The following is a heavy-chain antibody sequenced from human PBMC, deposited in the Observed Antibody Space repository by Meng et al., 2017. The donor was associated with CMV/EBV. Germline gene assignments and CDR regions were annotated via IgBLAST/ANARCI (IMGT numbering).Heavy chain of an antibody. CDR1: GFTFSSYE. CDR2: SSSRGSTI. V-gene: IGHV3-48*03. J-gene: IGHJ4*02. CDR3: AKGRYYDSSGYYDY. Sequence: GGSLRLSCAASGFTFSSYEMNWVRQAPGKGLEWVSYSSSRGSTIYYADSVKGRFTISRDNAKNSLYLQMNSLGAEDTAVYYCAKGRYYDSSGYYDYWGQGTLVTVSS. D-gene: IGHD3-22*01.